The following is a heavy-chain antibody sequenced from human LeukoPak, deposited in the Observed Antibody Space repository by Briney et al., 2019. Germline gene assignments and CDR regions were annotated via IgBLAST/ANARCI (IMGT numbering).Heavy chain of an antibody. V-gene: IGHV4-59*01. D-gene: IGHD3-22*01. CDR1: GASISGYY. J-gene: IGHJ5*02. Sequence: PSETLSLTCSVSGASISGYYYNWIWQPPGKGLEWIGYVYYSGITNFNPSLKSRVTMSVDTSKNRFSLKVSSVTAADTAVYYCARVLLSSGSSTWGQGTLVTVSS. CDR3: ARVLLSSGSST. CDR2: VYYSGIT.